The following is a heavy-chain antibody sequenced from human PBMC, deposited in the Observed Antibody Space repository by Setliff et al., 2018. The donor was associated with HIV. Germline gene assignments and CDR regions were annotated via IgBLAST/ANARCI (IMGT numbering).Heavy chain of an antibody. CDR2: INPSDGSA. J-gene: IGHJ4*02. D-gene: IGHD6-13*01. CDR3: AKEYHTAATGTRVANYFDY. CDR1: GYTFTSCF. Sequence: GASVKVSCKASGYTFTSCFLHWVRQAPGQGLEYMGIINPSDGSADYVEKFQDRVTITRDTSTSTVYMEMSSLRSEDTAIYYCAKEYHTAATGTRVANYFDYWGQGTLVTVPQ. V-gene: IGHV1-46*01.